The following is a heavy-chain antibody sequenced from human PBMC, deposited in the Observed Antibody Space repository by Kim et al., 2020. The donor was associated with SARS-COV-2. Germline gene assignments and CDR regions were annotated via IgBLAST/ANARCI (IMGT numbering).Heavy chain of an antibody. J-gene: IGHJ6*02. D-gene: IGHD3-16*01. CDR3: AKGPRYGYGMDV. CDR2: ISYDGSNK. V-gene: IGHV3-30*18. Sequence: GGSLRLSCAASGFTFSSYGMHWVRQAPGKGLEWVAVISYDGSNKYYADSVKGRFTISRDNSKNTLYLQMNSLRAEDTAVYYCAKGPRYGYGMDVWGQGTTVTVSS. CDR1: GFTFSSYG.